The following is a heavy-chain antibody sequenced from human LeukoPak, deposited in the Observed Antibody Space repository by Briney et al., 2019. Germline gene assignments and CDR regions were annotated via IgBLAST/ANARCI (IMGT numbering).Heavy chain of an antibody. CDR3: AKDGFKYSSSSDFDY. CDR1: GFTFSSYW. Sequence: GGSLRLSCAASGFTFSSYWMSWVRQAPGKGLEWVANIKQDGSEKYYVDSVKGRFTISRDNAKNSLYLQMNSLRVEDTAVYYCAKDGFKYSSSSDFDYWGQGTLVTVSS. D-gene: IGHD6-6*01. J-gene: IGHJ4*02. V-gene: IGHV3-7*01. CDR2: IKQDGSEK.